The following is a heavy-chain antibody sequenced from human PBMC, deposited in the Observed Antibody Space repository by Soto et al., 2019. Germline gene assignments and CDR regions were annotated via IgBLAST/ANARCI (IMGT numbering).Heavy chain of an antibody. V-gene: IGHV1-24*01. CDR1: GYTITELS. D-gene: IGHD2-15*01. CDR2: FDPEDGET. Sequence: ALVKVSCKASGYTITELSMHWVRQAPGKGLEWMGGFDPEDGETIYAQKFQGRVTMTEDTSTDTAYMELSSLRSEDTAVYYCATGTSVVAATTYWGQGTLVTVSS. CDR3: ATGTSVVAATTY. J-gene: IGHJ4*02.